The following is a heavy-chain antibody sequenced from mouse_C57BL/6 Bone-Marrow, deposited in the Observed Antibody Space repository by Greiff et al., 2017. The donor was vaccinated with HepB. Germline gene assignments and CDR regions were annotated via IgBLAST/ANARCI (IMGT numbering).Heavy chain of an antibody. Sequence: VQLQESGPVLVKPGASVKMSCKASGYTFTDYYMNWVKQSHGKSLEWIGVINPYNGGTSYNQKFKGKATLTVDKSSSTAYMELNSLTSEDSAVYYCARGDYGSSRFAYWGQGTLVTVSA. CDR2: INPYNGGT. CDR3: ARGDYGSSRFAY. V-gene: IGHV1-19*01. J-gene: IGHJ3*01. CDR1: GYTFTDYY. D-gene: IGHD1-1*01.